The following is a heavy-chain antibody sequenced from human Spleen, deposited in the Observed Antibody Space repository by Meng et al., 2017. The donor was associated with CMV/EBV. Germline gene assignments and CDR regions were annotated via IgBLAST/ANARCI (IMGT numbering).Heavy chain of an antibody. CDR1: GYTFTSYG. V-gene: IGHV1-69*13. CDR3: ARGGSSGDFDY. Sequence: QVQLVQSGAEVKKPGASVKVSCKASGYTFTSYGISWVRQAPGQGLEWMGGIIPIFGTANYAQKFQGRVTITADESTSTAYMELSSLRSEDTAVYYCARGGSSGDFDYWGQGTLVTVSS. CDR2: IIPIFGTA. D-gene: IGHD1-26*01. J-gene: IGHJ4*02.